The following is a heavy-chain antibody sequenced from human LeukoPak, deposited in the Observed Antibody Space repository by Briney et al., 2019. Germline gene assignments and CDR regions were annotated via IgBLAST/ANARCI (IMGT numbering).Heavy chain of an antibody. Sequence: SVKVSCKASGGTFRSDAISWVRQAPGQGLEWMGGIIPIFGTANYAQKFQGRVKITTDQSTSTAYMELSSLRSEDTAVYYGARVRRGYSGYDSGYYFDYWGQGTLVTVSS. CDR1: GGTFRSDA. J-gene: IGHJ4*02. D-gene: IGHD5-12*01. V-gene: IGHV1-69*05. CDR2: IIPIFGTA. CDR3: ARVRRGYSGYDSGYYFDY.